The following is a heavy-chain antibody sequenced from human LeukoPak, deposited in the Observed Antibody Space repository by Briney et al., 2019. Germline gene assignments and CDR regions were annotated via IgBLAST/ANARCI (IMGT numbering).Heavy chain of an antibody. J-gene: IGHJ6*03. CDR1: GYTLTEYY. V-gene: IGHV1-2*02. CDR3: ARAGGSGGYNPLGYYYYYMDV. Sequence: ASVKVSCKTSGYTLTEYYIHWVRQAPGHGLEWMRWINPNSGGTNYAQKFQGRVTMTRDTSISTAYMELSRLRSDDTAVYYCARAGGSGGYNPLGYYYYYMDVWGKGTTVTVSS. CDR2: INPNSGGT. D-gene: IGHD5-24*01.